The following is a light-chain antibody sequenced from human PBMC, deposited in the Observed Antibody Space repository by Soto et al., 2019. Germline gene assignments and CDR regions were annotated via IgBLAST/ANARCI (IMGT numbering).Light chain of an antibody. CDR2: LGS. Sequence: DIVMTQSPLSLPVTPGEPSSISCRSSQSLLHSNGKNYLDWYLQKPGQSPQLLIYLGSNRASGVPDRFSGSGSGTDFTLTISRLEPEDFALYYCQQYGNSPLTFGGGTKVDIK. J-gene: IGKJ4*01. CDR1: QSLLHSNGKNY. CDR3: QQYGNSPLT. V-gene: IGKV2-28*01.